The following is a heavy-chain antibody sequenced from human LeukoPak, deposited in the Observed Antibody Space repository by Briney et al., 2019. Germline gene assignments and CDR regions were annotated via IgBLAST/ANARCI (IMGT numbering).Heavy chain of an antibody. D-gene: IGHD3-22*01. CDR1: GFTFSNAW. J-gene: IGHJ4*02. CDR2: IKSKTEGGTT. CDR3: TTGQVVDYDASGYSALDY. V-gene: IGHV3-15*01. Sequence: PGGSLRLSCAASGFTFSNAWMNWVRQAPGKGLEWVGRIKSKTEGGTTDYAAPVKGRFTISTDDSKNTLYLQMNGLKTEDTAVYYCTTGQVVDYDASGYSALDYWGQGTLVTVSS.